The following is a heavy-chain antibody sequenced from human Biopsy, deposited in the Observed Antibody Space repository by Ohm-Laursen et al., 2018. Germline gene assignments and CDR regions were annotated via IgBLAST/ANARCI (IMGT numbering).Heavy chain of an antibody. D-gene: IGHD1-1*01. V-gene: IGHV1-69*13. J-gene: IGHJ4*02. CDR1: GGTFSSFG. CDR3: AKRGVERGRPLAY. CDR2: INSMFGTT. Sequence: VASVKVSCNASGGTFSSFGISWVRQAPGQGLEWMGEINSMFGTTNYAQTFQGRVTITADESTSIAYMEVSSLRSEDTAVYYCAKRGVERGRPLAYWGQGTLVTVSS.